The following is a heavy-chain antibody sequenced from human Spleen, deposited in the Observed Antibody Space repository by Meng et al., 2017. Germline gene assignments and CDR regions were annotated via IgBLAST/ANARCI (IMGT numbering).Heavy chain of an antibody. D-gene: IGHD6-19*01. CDR1: GGSISSSNW. CDR3: ARGSFSSGWGI. CDR2: MSHSGST. J-gene: IGHJ4*02. V-gene: IGHV4-4*02. Sequence: QLRESGPGLVKPSETLSLTCTVSGGSISSSNWWTWVRQPPGKGLDWIGEMSHSGSTNYNPSLKSRVTISLDESKNQFSLKLNSVTAADTAIYYCARGSFSSGWGIWGQGTLVTVSS.